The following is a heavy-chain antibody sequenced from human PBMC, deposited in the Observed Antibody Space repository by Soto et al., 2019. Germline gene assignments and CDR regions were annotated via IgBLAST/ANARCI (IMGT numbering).Heavy chain of an antibody. CDR2: IYYSGSI. V-gene: IGHV4-39*01. J-gene: IGHJ4*02. Sequence: QLQLQESGLGLVKSAETLSLTCTVSGGSISGSGYYWGWIRQPPGKGLEWIGSIYYSGSIFNNPSLKSRVTMSVDTPQNQFSLVLSSATAADTAVYYCARHRVPYSSNWSFDSWGQGTLVTVSS. CDR1: GGSISGSGYY. D-gene: IGHD6-13*01. CDR3: ARHRVPYSSNWSFDS.